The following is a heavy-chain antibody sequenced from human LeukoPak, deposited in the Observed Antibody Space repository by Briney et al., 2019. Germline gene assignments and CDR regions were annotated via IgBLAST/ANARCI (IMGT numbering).Heavy chain of an antibody. Sequence: GGSLRLSCAASGFTFSSYWMTWVRQAPGKGLEWVASIKQDGSDKYYVDSVKGRFTISRDNDKNSVYLQMNSLRVEDTAVFYCARDSGTGWNYWGQGTLVTVSS. J-gene: IGHJ4*02. CDR1: GFTFSSYW. CDR3: ARDSGTGWNY. V-gene: IGHV3-7*01. CDR2: IKQDGSDK. D-gene: IGHD3/OR15-3a*01.